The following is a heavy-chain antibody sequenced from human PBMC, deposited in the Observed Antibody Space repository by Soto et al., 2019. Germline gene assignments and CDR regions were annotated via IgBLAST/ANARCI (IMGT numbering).Heavy chain of an antibody. J-gene: IGHJ3*02. CDR2: MSAYNGNT. CDR3: ARTNPFTYYDFWSGYSGAFDI. Sequence: APEKVSCKASGYTFTSYGISWVRQAPGQGLEWMGWMSAYNGNTNYAQKLQGRVTMTTDTSTSTAYMELRSLRSDDTAVYYCARTNPFTYYDFWSGYSGAFDIWGQGTMVTVSS. CDR1: GYTFTSYG. V-gene: IGHV1-18*04. D-gene: IGHD3-3*01.